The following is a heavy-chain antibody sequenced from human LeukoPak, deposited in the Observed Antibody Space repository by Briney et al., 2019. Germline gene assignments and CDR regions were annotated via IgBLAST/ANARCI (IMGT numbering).Heavy chain of an antibody. J-gene: IGHJ4*02. Sequence: ASVKVSCMASGYTFTSYDINWVRQATGQGLEWMGWMNPNSGNTGYAQKFQGRVTMTRNTSISTAYMELSSLRSEDTAVYYCARGRGGYYYDSSGYIYYFDYWGQGTLVTVSS. V-gene: IGHV1-8*01. CDR2: MNPNSGNT. D-gene: IGHD3-22*01. CDR1: GYTFTSYD. CDR3: ARGRGGYYYDSSGYIYYFDY.